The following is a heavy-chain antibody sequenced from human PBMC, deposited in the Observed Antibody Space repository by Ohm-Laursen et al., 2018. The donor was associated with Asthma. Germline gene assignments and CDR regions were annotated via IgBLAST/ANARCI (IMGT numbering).Heavy chain of an antibody. J-gene: IGHJ1*01. CDR3: ARIGPEWELPGREYSLNH. Sequence: SLRLSCTAFGYTFSRYSIHWIRQAPGKGLEWVASISTASTFIYYADSVRGRFTTSRDNAKNLVYLQMDGLRVDDTALYYCARIGPEWELPGREYSLNHWGQGTLVTVSS. D-gene: IGHD1-26*01. CDR2: ISTASTFI. CDR1: GYTFSRYS. V-gene: IGHV3-21*01.